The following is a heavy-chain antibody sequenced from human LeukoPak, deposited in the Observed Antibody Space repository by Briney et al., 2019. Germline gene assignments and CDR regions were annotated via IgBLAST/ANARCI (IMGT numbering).Heavy chain of an antibody. CDR2: IIPIFGTA. J-gene: IGHJ3*02. CDR1: GGTFSSYA. Sequence: GASVKVSCKASGGTFSSYAISWVRQAPGQGLEWMGGIIPIFGTANYAQKFQGRVTITADESTSTAYMELSSLRSEDTAVYYCARCLRQQRDQHAFDIWGQGTMVTVSS. D-gene: IGHD6-13*01. V-gene: IGHV1-69*13. CDR3: ARCLRQQRDQHAFDI.